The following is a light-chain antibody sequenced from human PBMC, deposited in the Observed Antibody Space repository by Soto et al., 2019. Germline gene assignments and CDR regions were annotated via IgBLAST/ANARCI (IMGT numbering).Light chain of an antibody. J-gene: IGKJ1*01. CDR2: KAS. CDR1: RSISIW. V-gene: IGKV1-5*03. Sequence: DIQMTQSPSTLSASVGDRVTITCRASRSISIWLAWYQQKAGEAPKILIYKASSLETGVPSRFSGSGSGTEFTLTISSLQPDDFATYYCQQYNSYSWTFGQGTKVEIK. CDR3: QQYNSYSWT.